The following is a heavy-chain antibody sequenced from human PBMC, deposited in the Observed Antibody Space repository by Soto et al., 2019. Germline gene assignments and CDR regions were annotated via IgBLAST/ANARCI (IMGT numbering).Heavy chain of an antibody. V-gene: IGHV4-59*12. J-gene: IGHJ4*02. CDR3: ARESRSWYGSILDY. CDR2: IYFSGGT. CDR1: GGSISSYY. D-gene: IGHD6-13*01. Sequence: QVQLQESGPGLVKPSETLSLTCTVSGGSISSYYWSWIRQPPGKGLEWIGYIYFSGGTNYNPSLKRRVTISVDTSKNQFSLKLSSVTAAGTAVYYCARESRSWYGSILDYWGQGTLVTVSS.